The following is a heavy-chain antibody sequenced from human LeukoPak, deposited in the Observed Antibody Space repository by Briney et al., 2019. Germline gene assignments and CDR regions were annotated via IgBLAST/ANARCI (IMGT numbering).Heavy chain of an antibody. J-gene: IGHJ4*02. CDR3: ARDVRRPSRKNSSSWYYFDY. V-gene: IGHV6-1*01. CDR2: TYYRSKWYN. Sequence: SQTLSLTCAISGDSVSSNSAAWNWIRQSPSRGLEWLGRTYYRSKWYNDYAVSVKSRITINPDTSKNQFSLQLNSVTPEDTAVYYCARDVRRPSRKNSSSWYYFDYWGQGTLVTVTS. D-gene: IGHD6-13*01. CDR1: GDSVSSNSAA.